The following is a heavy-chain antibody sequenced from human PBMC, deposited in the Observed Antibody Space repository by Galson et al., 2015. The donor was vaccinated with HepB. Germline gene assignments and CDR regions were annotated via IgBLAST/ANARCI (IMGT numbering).Heavy chain of an antibody. Sequence: SVKVSCKASGYAFADFGISWMREAPGQGLEWVGWISAYDRNTNYAENLQDRVTMTTDSSTDTAYMELRNLKSDDTAGYYGGRGGRFVSSFGCYEDLWGRGTTVAVSS. CDR3: GRGGRFVSSFGCYEDL. CDR2: ISAYDRNT. D-gene: IGHD2-2*01. CDR1: GYAFADFG. J-gene: IGHJ6*01. V-gene: IGHV1-18*01.